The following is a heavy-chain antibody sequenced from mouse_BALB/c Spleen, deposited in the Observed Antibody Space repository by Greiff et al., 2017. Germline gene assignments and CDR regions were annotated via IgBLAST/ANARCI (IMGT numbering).Heavy chain of an antibody. Sequence: DVILVESGGGLVKPGGSLKLSCAASGFAFSSYDMSWVRQTPEKRLEWVAYISSGGGSTYYPDTVKGRFTISRDNAKNTLYLQMSSLKSEDTAMYYCADGYYAAWFAYWGQGTLVTVSA. CDR1: GFAFSSYD. CDR3: ADGYYAAWFAY. V-gene: IGHV5-12-1*01. D-gene: IGHD2-3*01. J-gene: IGHJ3*01. CDR2: ISSGGGST.